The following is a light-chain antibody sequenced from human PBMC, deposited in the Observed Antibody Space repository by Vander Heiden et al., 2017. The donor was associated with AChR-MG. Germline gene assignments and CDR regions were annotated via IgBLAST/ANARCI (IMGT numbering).Light chain of an antibody. CDR1: ETVCNS. CDR2: DSP. V-gene: IGKV3-11*01. Sequence: IVLPHSPCTLSLSPGSIATLSSRASETVCNSLAWYQQRPVRAPRLRIFDSPKRATGTPARFRGSGSGTDFTLTISRLEPEDSAVDDCHQRSSGQPFTFGGGTKVEIK. CDR3: HQRSSGQPFT. J-gene: IGKJ4*01.